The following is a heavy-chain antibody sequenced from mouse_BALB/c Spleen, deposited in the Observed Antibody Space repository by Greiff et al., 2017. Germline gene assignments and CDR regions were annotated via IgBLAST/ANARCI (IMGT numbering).Heavy chain of an antibody. D-gene: IGHD2-3*01. CDR3: ARGSDDYFDY. V-gene: IGHV14-3*02. CDR2: IDPANGNT. J-gene: IGHJ2*01. Sequence: DVQLQESGAELVKPGASVKLSCTASGFNINDTYMHWVKQRPEQGLEWIGRIDPANGNTKYDPKFQGRATITADTSSNTAYLQLSSLTSEDTAVYYCARGSDDYFDYWGQGTTLTVSS. CDR1: GFNINDTY.